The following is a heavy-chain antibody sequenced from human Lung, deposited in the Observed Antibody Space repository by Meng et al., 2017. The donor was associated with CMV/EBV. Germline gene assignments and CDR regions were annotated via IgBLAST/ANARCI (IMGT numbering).Heavy chain of an antibody. Sequence: ASXXVSXKASGYTLTNYYIHWVRQAPGQGLEWMGIINPSDNTTIYAQKFQGRVTMTRDTSTSTVYMELSSLRSDDTALYYCARDLGYSSSWYFQYYFDCWGQGXLVTVPQ. V-gene: IGHV1-46*01. CDR2: INPSDNTT. CDR1: GYTLTNYY. CDR3: ARDLGYSSSWYFQYYFDC. D-gene: IGHD6-13*01. J-gene: IGHJ4*02.